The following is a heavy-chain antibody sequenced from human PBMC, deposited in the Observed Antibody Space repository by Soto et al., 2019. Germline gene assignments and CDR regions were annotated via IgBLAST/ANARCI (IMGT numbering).Heavy chain of an antibody. V-gene: IGHV4-59*08. D-gene: IGHD6-13*01. Sequence: SETLSLSCSVSGGSISSYYWSWIRQPPGKGLEWIGYIYYSGSTNYNPSLKSRVTISVDTSKNQFSLKLSSVTAADTAVYYCARLDPGIAFDYWGQGTLVT. CDR1: GGSISSYY. CDR3: ARLDPGIAFDY. CDR2: IYYSGST. J-gene: IGHJ4*02.